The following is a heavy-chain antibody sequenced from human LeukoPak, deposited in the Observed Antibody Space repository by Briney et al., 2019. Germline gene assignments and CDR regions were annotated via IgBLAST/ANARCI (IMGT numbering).Heavy chain of an antibody. Sequence: GASLKVSCKASGYSFTNYGFTWVRQAPGQGLEWMGWINANNGNTNYAQRLQGRVTMTIDTSTNTAYRELRSLRSDDTAVYYWARAAPRDCTNGICWVDYWGQGTLVTVSS. V-gene: IGHV1-18*01. J-gene: IGHJ4*02. CDR2: INANNGNT. D-gene: IGHD2-8*01. CDR3: ARAAPRDCTNGICWVDY. CDR1: GYSFTNYG.